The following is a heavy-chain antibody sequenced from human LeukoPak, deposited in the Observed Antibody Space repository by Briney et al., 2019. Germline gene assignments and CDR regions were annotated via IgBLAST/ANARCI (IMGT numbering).Heavy chain of an antibody. Sequence: PGGSLRLSCAASGFTFSSYPMTWVRQAPGKGLEWVSSISGGSERIFHADSVKGRFTISRDNFKNTLYLQMNSLRAEDTAVYYCAKDGSIVAATPLDSDYWGQGTLVTVSS. CDR3: AKDGSIVAATPLDSDY. CDR2: ISGGSERI. CDR1: GFTFSSYP. V-gene: IGHV3-23*01. J-gene: IGHJ4*02. D-gene: IGHD2-15*01.